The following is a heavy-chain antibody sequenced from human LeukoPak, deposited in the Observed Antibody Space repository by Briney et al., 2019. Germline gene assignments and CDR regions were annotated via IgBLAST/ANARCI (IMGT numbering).Heavy chain of an antibody. D-gene: IGHD3-10*01. Sequence: SETLSLTCTVSGGSISSYSWSWFGRPAGRGLEGVGRIYTSGSTNYNPSLKSRVTISVDTSKNQFSLKLSSVTAADTAVYYCARVDMVRGSYFDYWGQGTLVTVSS. CDR3: ARVDMVRGSYFDY. V-gene: IGHV4-4*07. CDR2: IYTSGST. J-gene: IGHJ4*02. CDR1: GGSISSYS.